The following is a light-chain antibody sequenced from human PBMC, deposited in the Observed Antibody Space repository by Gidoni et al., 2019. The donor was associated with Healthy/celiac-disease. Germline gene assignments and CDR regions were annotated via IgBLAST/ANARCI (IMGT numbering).Light chain of an antibody. Sequence: QSALPQPPSASWSPGQSVTISCTGTSSDVGGYNYVSWYQQHPGKAPKLMIYEVSKRPSGVPDRFSGSKSGNTASLTVSGLQAEDEDDYYCSSYAGSNNFVFGTGTKVTVL. CDR1: SSDVGGYNY. J-gene: IGLJ1*01. V-gene: IGLV2-8*01. CDR3: SSYAGSNNFV. CDR2: EVS.